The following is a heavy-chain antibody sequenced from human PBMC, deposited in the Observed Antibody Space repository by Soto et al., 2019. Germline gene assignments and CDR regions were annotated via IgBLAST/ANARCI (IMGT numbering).Heavy chain of an antibody. Sequence: QLQLQESGPGLVKPSETLSLTCTVSGGSISSSSYYWGWIRQPPGKGLEWIGSIYYSGSTYYNPSLKSRVTISVDTSKNQFSLKLSSVTAADTAVYYCARHVEAVVVVVAATDDAFDIWGQGTMVTVSS. V-gene: IGHV4-39*01. D-gene: IGHD2-15*01. CDR3: ARHVEAVVVVVAATDDAFDI. CDR2: IYYSGST. J-gene: IGHJ3*02. CDR1: GGSISSSSYY.